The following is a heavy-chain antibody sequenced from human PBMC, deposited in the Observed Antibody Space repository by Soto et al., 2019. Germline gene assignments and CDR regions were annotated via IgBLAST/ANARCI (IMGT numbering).Heavy chain of an antibody. D-gene: IGHD3-9*01. CDR1: GFIFSTYA. V-gene: IGHV3-30*04. Sequence: QVQLEESGGGVVQTGRSLRLSCVASGFIFSTYAMYWVRQAPAKGLEWVTFISYEGSKKDYADSVKGRFTISRDNSKNTVYLQMNSLRPEDTAVYYCARNLQFFDWMGFYGMDVWGQGTTVTVSS. CDR2: ISYEGSKK. J-gene: IGHJ6*02. CDR3: ARNLQFFDWMGFYGMDV.